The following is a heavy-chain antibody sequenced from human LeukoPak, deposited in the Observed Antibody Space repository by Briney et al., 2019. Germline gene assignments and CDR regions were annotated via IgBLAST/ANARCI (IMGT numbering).Heavy chain of an antibody. Sequence: PSETLSVTCTVSGGSVSSGSYHWSWIRQPAGKGLEWIGRIYTNGITHYNPSLKSRVTMSIDTSKNQFSLKLSSVTAADPAVYYCARDPVGHCSGGSWPPCYYYGMDVWGQGTTVTVSS. V-gene: IGHV4-61*02. CDR2: IYTNGIT. CDR1: GGSVSSGSYH. D-gene: IGHD2-15*01. J-gene: IGHJ6*02. CDR3: ARDPVGHCSGGSWPPCYYYGMDV.